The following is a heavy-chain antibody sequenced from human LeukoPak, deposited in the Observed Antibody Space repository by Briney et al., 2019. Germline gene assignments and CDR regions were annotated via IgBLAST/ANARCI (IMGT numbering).Heavy chain of an antibody. J-gene: IGHJ4*02. V-gene: IGHV4-31*03. D-gene: IGHD2-2*01. Sequence: PSETLSLTCTVSGGSLSSGGYYWSWIRQHPGKGLEWIGYIYYSGSTYYNPSLKSRVTISVDTSKNQFSLKLSSVTAADTAVYYCARVVVVPAAAHYFDYWGQGTLVTVSS. CDR1: GGSLSSGGYY. CDR2: IYYSGST. CDR3: ARVVVVPAAAHYFDY.